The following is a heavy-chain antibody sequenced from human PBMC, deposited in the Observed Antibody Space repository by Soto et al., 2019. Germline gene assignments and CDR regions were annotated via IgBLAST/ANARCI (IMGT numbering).Heavy chain of an antibody. V-gene: IGHV1-46*01. Sequence: ASVKVSCKASGYTFTGYYMHWVRQAPGQGLEWMGIINPSGGSTSYAQKFQGRVTMTRDTSTSTVYMELSSLRSEDTAVYYCAREGYYDSSGYYPLYYYYGMDVWGQGTTVTVSS. D-gene: IGHD3-22*01. CDR1: GYTFTGYY. J-gene: IGHJ6*02. CDR2: INPSGGST. CDR3: AREGYYDSSGYYPLYYYYGMDV.